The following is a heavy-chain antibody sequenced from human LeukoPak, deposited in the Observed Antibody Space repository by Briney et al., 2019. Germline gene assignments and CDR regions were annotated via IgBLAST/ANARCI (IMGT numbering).Heavy chain of an antibody. CDR1: GGSISSGSYY. Sequence: SQTLSLTCTVSGGSISSGSYYWSWIRQPAGKGLEWIGRIYISGSTSYNPSLKSRVTMSVDTSKNQFSLRLSSVTAADTAVYYCATANRYSLYMDVWGKGTTVTVSS. V-gene: IGHV4-61*02. J-gene: IGHJ6*03. D-gene: IGHD1-14*01. CDR2: IYISGST. CDR3: ATANRYSLYMDV.